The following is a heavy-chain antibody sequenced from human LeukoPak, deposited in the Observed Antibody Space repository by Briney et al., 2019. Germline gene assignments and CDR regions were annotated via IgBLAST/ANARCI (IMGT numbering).Heavy chain of an antibody. J-gene: IGHJ3*02. CDR2: IATTGDT. CDR1: GFSFRSYD. Sequence: GGSLRLSCAASGFSFRSYDMHWVRRATGKGPEWVSAIATTGDTYYPGSVKGRFTISRENAKNSLYLQMNSLRAGDTAVYYCARGTVGAGVFDIWGPGTMVTVSS. D-gene: IGHD1-26*01. V-gene: IGHV3-13*01. CDR3: ARGTVGAGVFDI.